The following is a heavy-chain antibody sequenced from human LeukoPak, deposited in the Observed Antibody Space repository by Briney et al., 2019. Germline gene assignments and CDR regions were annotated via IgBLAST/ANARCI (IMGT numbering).Heavy chain of an antibody. CDR1: GFTFSSYA. J-gene: IGHJ5*02. V-gene: IGHV3-23*01. Sequence: GGSLRLSCAASGFTFSSYAMSWVRQAPGKGLEWVSAISGSGGSTYYADSVKGRFTISRDNSKNTLYLQMNSLRAEDTAVYYCAKDSTGSYYLNWFGPWGQGTLVTVSS. D-gene: IGHD3-10*01. CDR3: AKDSTGSYYLNWFGP. CDR2: ISGSGGST.